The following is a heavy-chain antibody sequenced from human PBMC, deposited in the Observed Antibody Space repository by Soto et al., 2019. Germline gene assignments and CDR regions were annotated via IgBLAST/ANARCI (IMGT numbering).Heavy chain of an antibody. CDR2: ARNKANSYTT. V-gene: IGHV3-72*01. CDR1: GFSFSDYY. D-gene: IGHD2-21*02. Sequence: EVQVVASGGGLVQPGGSLRLSCAASGFSFSDYYMDWVRQAPGKGLEWVGRARNKANSYTTDYAASVRGRFTISRDDSKNSLYLQMNSLKTEDTAVYYCVRDAYCNGDCPRGFDLWGQGTLVTVSS. CDR3: VRDAYCNGDCPRGFDL. J-gene: IGHJ5*02.